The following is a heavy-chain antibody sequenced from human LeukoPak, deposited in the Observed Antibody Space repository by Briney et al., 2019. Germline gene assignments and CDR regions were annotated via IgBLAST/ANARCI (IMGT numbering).Heavy chain of an antibody. Sequence: GGSLRLSCEVSGFTFSDYAMNRVRQAPGKGLEWVSGISGNCEHTKNAESVKGRFTISRDNSKNTLYLQMTDLRVEDTAVYYCAKRRESEIWTLLGPLDYWGQGTLVTVSS. D-gene: IGHD3-10*01. V-gene: IGHV3-23*01. CDR3: AKRRESEIWTLLGPLDY. J-gene: IGHJ4*02. CDR1: GFTFSDYA. CDR2: ISGNCEHT.